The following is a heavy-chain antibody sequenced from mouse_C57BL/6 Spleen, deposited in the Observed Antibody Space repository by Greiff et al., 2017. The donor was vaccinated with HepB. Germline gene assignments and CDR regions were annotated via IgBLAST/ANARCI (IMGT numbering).Heavy chain of an antibody. Sequence: EVQLQESGEGLVKPGGSLKLSCAASGFTFSSYAMSWVRQTPEKRLEWVAYISSGGDYIYYADTVKGRFTISRDNARNTLYLQMSSLKSEDTAMYYCTRDRGEDYRSGFAYWGQGTLVTVSA. CDR3: TRDRGEDYRSGFAY. V-gene: IGHV5-9-1*02. CDR2: ISSGGDYI. J-gene: IGHJ3*01. D-gene: IGHD2-14*01. CDR1: GFTFSSYA.